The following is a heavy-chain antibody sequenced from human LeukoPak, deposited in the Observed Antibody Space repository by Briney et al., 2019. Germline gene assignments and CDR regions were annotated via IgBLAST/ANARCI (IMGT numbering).Heavy chain of an antibody. V-gene: IGHV3-48*01. CDR3: ARGPLNDYSNYVWFDP. D-gene: IGHD4-11*01. J-gene: IGHJ5*02. CDR1: GFTFSDHY. Sequence: GGSLRLSCAASGFTFSDHYMNWVRRAPGKGLEWVSYISSSSSTIYYADSVKGRFTISRDNAKNSLYLQMNSLRAEDTAVYYCARGPLNDYSNYVWFDPWGQGTLVTVSS. CDR2: ISSSSSTI.